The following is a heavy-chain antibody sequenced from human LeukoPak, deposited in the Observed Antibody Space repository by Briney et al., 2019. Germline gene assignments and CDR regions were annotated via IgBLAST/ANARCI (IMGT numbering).Heavy chain of an antibody. CDR2: IRGSGGDT. J-gene: IGHJ4*02. D-gene: IGHD1-1*01. V-gene: IGHV3-23*01. CDR3: AKISRDGRGTFD. CDR1: GFTFSAYS. Sequence: GGSLRPSCAASGFTFSAYSMSWVRQAPGKGLEWVSAIRGSGGDTYYADSVKGRFTISRDNSKDTLSLQMNSLRAEDTAVYYCAKISRDGRGTFDWGQGTLVTVSS.